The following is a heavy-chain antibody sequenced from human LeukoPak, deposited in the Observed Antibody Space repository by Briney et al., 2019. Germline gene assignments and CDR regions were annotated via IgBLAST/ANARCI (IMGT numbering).Heavy chain of an antibody. J-gene: IGHJ3*02. CDR3: AKALVVPAAIDFDAFDI. Sequence: GSLRLSCAASGFTFSSYAMSWVRQAPGKGLEWVSAISGSGGSTYYADSVKGRFTISRDNSKNTLYLQMNSLRAEDTAVYYCAKALVVPAAIDFDAFDIWGQGTMVTVSS. D-gene: IGHD2-2*01. V-gene: IGHV3-23*01. CDR2: ISGSGGST. CDR1: GFTFSSYA.